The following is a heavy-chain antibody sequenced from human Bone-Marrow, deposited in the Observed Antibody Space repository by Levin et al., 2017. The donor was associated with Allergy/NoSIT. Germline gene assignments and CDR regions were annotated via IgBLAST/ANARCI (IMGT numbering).Heavy chain of an antibody. Sequence: SQTLSLTCAISGYSISSGYNWGWIRQPPGKGLEWIGNIYHTGSAYYNPSLKSRVTLSVDRSNNQFSLNLRSVTAADAAVYFCAGQVAAVGSFDYWGQGTLVTVPS. J-gene: IGHJ4*02. CDR3: AGQVAAVGSFDY. V-gene: IGHV4-38-2*01. D-gene: IGHD6-13*01. CDR1: GYSISSGYN. CDR2: IYHTGSA.